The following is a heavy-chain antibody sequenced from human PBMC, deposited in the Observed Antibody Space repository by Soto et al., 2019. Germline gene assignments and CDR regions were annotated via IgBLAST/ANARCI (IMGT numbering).Heavy chain of an antibody. CDR1: GGSISSSSYY. Sequence: SETLSLTCTVSGGSISSSSYYWSWIRQPPGKGLEWIGSIYYSGSTYYNPSLKSRVTISVDTSKNHFSLKLSSVTAADTAVYYCAVYYHDSSGYIDYWGQGTLVTVSS. CDR3: AVYYHDSSGYIDY. V-gene: IGHV4-39*02. D-gene: IGHD3-22*01. CDR2: IYYSGST. J-gene: IGHJ4*02.